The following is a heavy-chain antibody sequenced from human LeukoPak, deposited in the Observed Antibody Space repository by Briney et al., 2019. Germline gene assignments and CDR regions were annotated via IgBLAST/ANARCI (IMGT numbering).Heavy chain of an antibody. CDR1: GGSFSGYY. J-gene: IGHJ4*02. Sequence: KPSETLSLTCAVYGGSFSGYYWSWIRQPPGKGLEWIGEINHSGSTNYNPSLKSRVTISVDTSKNQFSLKLSSVTAADTAVYYCARRGYSYGTFDYWGQGTLVTVSS. D-gene: IGHD5-18*01. CDR2: INHSGST. CDR3: ARRGYSYGTFDY. V-gene: IGHV4-34*01.